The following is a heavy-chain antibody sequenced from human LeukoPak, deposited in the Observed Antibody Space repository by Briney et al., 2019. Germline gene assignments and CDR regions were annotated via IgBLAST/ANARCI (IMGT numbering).Heavy chain of an antibody. CDR3: AKNGVGYNWFDP. J-gene: IGHJ5*02. V-gene: IGHV4-59*08. D-gene: IGHD2-8*01. Sequence: PSETLSLTCTVSGGSIISYYWSWIRQPPGKGLEWIGYTYYSGTTNYNPSLKSRVTISVDTSRNQFSLKLSSVTAADTAVYYCAKNGVGYNWFDPWGQGTLVTVSS. CDR2: TYYSGTT. CDR1: GGSIISYY.